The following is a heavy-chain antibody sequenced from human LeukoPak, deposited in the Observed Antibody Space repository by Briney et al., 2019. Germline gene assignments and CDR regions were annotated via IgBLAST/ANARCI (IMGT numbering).Heavy chain of an antibody. CDR1: GYSFTPYY. D-gene: IGHD1-26*01. V-gene: IGHV1-46*01. J-gene: IGHJ4*02. CDR3: ARDDRGYSGYHFDY. Sequence: ASEKVSCQPSGYSFTPYYMHWLQPPPTRGRAWMGIINPSGGSTSYGQKFQGRVTMTRDTSTSTVYMELSSLRSEDTAVYYCARDDRGYSGYHFDYWGQGTRVTVSS. CDR2: INPSGGST.